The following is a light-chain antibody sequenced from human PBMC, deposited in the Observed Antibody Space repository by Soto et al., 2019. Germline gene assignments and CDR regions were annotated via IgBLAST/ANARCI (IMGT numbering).Light chain of an antibody. CDR2: GNS. J-gene: IGLJ1*01. V-gene: IGLV1-40*01. CDR1: SSNIGAGHD. CDR3: QSYDSRLCAYL. Sequence: QSVLTQPPSVSAAPGQRVISPCTGKSSNIGAGHDVHWYQQLPGTAPKLLIYGNSNRPSGVPDRFSGSKSGTSASLAITGLQAEYEADYYGQSYDSRLCAYLFATGTRVTGL.